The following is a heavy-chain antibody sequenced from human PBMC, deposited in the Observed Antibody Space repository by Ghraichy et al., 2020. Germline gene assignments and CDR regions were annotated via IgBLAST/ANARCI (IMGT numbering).Heavy chain of an antibody. CDR3: ARVRQQLEDYYYYGMDV. D-gene: IGHD6-13*01. CDR2: INPNSGGT. V-gene: IGHV1-2*02. CDR1: GYTFTGYY. Sequence: VKVSCKASGYTFTGYYMHWVRQAPGQGLEWMGWINPNSGGTNYAQKFQGRVTMTRDTSISTAYMELSRLRSDDTAVYYCARVRQQLEDYYYYGMDVWGQGTTVTVSS. J-gene: IGHJ6*02.